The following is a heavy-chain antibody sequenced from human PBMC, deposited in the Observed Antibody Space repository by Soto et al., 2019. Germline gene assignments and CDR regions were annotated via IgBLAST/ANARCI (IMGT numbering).Heavy chain of an antibody. J-gene: IGHJ5*02. D-gene: IGHD3-22*01. CDR1: GHSISADY. V-gene: IGHV4-4*07. CDR3: ARDVGGSVVPHWFDP. Sequence: QVQLQESGPGLVKASETLSLSCTVSGHSISADYWSWIRQPAGKRLEWIGRVDASGNTNYNPSLKSRVTMSDDTSKNQFFLKVMSVTAADTAMYFCARDVGGSVVPHWFDPWGQGALVTVSS. CDR2: VDASGNT.